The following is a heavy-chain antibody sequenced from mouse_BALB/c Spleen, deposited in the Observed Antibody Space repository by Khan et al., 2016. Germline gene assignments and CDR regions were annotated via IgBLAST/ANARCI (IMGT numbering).Heavy chain of an antibody. J-gene: IGHJ2*01. Sequence: EVQLQESGPGLVKPSQSLSLTCSVTGYSITSGYYWNWIRQFPGKKLEWMGYISYDGSNNYNPSLKNRISITRDTSKNQFFLNLHSVTTEDTATYYCARAWYFDYWGQGTTLTVSS. CDR2: ISYDGSN. CDR3: ARAWYFDY. V-gene: IGHV3-6*02. CDR1: GYSITSGYY.